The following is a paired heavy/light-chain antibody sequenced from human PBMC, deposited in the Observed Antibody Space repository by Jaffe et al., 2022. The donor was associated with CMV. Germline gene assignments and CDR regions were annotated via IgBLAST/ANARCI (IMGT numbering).Light chain of an antibody. CDR3: QQRDNWPLT. CDR1: QSISNY. Sequence: EIVLTQSPATLSLSPGERATLSCRASQSISNYLGWYQQKPGQAPRLLIYDASKRATGIPARFSGSGSGTDFTLTISSLEPEDFAIYYCQQRDNWPLTFGGGTRVEIK. J-gene: IGKJ4*01. CDR2: DAS. V-gene: IGKV3-11*01.
Heavy chain of an antibody. J-gene: IGHJ4*02. CDR1: GGSISSSSHY. V-gene: IGHV4-39*01. D-gene: IGHD6-13*01. CDR2: MYYSGST. CDR3: ARRDTSSWSDYFDH. Sequence: QLQMQESGPGLVKTSETLSLTCTASGGSISSSSHYWGWIRQPPGKGLEWIGTMYYSGSTYYKPSLKSRVTISVDRPNDQFSLKLTSVSVADTAVYYCARRDTSSWSDYFDHWGQGIRVTVSS.